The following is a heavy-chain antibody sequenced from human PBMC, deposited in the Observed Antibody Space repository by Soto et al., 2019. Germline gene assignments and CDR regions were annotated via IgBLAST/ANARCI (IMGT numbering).Heavy chain of an antibody. CDR2: ISSSSSYI. J-gene: IGHJ4*02. D-gene: IGHD6-19*01. Sequence: GGSLRLSCAASGFTFSSYSMNWVRQAPGKGLEWVSSISSSSSYIYYADSVKGRFTISRDNAKNSLYLQMNSLRAEDTAVYYCARDSSGLYFDYWGQGTLVTVSS. V-gene: IGHV3-21*01. CDR3: ARDSSGLYFDY. CDR1: GFTFSSYS.